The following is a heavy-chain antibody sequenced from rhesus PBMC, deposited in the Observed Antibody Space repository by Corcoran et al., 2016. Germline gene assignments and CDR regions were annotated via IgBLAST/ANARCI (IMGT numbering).Heavy chain of an antibody. D-gene: IGHD4-29*01. J-gene: IGHJ6*01. Sequence: QVQLQESGPGLTKTSETLSLTCAVSGGSIRGRNWWSWIRQPPGEEFEWIGYISSSSGSTYYHPSLKSRVTISKDTSKNQFSLKLGSVTAADTAVYYCARETVAATVDYGVDSWGQGVVVTVSS. CDR2: ISSSSGST. CDR1: GGSIRGRNW. CDR3: ARETVAATVDYGVDS. V-gene: IGHV4S19*01.